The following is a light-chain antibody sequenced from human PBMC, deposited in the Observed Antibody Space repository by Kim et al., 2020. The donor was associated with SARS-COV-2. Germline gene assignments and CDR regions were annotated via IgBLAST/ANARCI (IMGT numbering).Light chain of an antibody. CDR1: QSVSNF. CDR3: QQRSNWLT. CDR2: HAS. Sequence: LSLSPGERATLSCRASQSVSNFLSWYQHKPGQAPRLLIYHASSRATGVPARFSGSGSGTDFTLTISSLEPEDFAVYYCQQRSNWLTLGGGTKLEI. J-gene: IGKJ4*01. V-gene: IGKV3-11*01.